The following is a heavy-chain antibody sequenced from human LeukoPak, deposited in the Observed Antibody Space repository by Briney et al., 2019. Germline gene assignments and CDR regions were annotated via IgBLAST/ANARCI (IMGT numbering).Heavy chain of an antibody. J-gene: IGHJ5*02. V-gene: IGHV3-7*01. D-gene: IGHD2-15*01. CDR2: MKLDGSEE. CDR1: GFTFSSYA. CDR3: ARWARYCSSGSCYSWFEP. Sequence: GASLRLSCAASGFTFSSYAMSWVRQAPGKGLEWVANMKLDGSEEYYVESVKGRFTISSDNAKNSLYLQMNSLRVDDTAVYYCARWARYCSSGSCYSWFEPWGQGTLVTVSS.